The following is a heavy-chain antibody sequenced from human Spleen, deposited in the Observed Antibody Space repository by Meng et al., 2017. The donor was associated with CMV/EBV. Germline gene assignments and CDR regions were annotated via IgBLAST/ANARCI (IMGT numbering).Heavy chain of an antibody. CDR1: GGSFSGYY. CDR2: IYHSGNT. Sequence: GSLRLSCAVYGGSFSGYYWSWIRQPPGRGLEWIANIYHSGNTFYNPSLESRVTISVDTSKNQFSLKLNSVTAADTAVYYCAREYHLRGMDVWGQGTAVTVSS. J-gene: IGHJ6*02. V-gene: IGHV4-34*01. D-gene: IGHD6-6*01. CDR3: AREYHLRGMDV.